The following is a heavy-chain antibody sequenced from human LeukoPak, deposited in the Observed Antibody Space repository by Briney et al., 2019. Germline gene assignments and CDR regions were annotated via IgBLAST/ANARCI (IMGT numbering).Heavy chain of an antibody. CDR2: IYTTGST. CDR3: ARQIAGAGKAGFDY. V-gene: IGHV4-4*07. D-gene: IGHD6-19*01. CDR1: GGSISSHY. Sequence: SETLSLTCTVSGGSISSHYWTSIRQPAGKGLEWIGRIYTTGSTNYNPSLNSRVTMSVDMSKNQFSLKLSSVTAADTAVYYCARQIAGAGKAGFDYWGQGTLVTVSS. J-gene: IGHJ4*02.